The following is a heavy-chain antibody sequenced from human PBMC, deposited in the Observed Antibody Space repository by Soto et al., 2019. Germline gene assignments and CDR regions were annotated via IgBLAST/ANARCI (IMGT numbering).Heavy chain of an antibody. D-gene: IGHD6-13*01. CDR3: ARESSSWFDY. CDR1: GGTFSSYA. CDR2: IIPIFGTA. J-gene: IGHJ4*02. Sequence: ASEKVSSKASGGTFSSYAISWVRQAPGQGLEWMGGIIPIFGTANYAQKFQGRVTMTRNTSISTAYMELSSLRSEDTAVYYCARESSSWFDYWGQGTLVTVSS. V-gene: IGHV1-69*05.